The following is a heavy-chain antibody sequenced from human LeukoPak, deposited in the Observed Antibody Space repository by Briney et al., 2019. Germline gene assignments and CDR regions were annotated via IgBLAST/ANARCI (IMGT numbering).Heavy chain of an antibody. D-gene: IGHD2-2*02. J-gene: IGHJ6*03. CDR3: ARVGVVPAAILYYYYYYMDV. CDR1: GYTFTSYG. CDR2: ISAYNGNT. Sequence: AASVKVSCKASGYTFTSYGISWVRQAPGQGLEWMGWISAYNGNTNYAQKLQGRVTMTTDTSTSTAYMELRSLRSDDTAVYYCARVGVVPAAILYYYYYYMDVWGKGTTVTVSS. V-gene: IGHV1-18*01.